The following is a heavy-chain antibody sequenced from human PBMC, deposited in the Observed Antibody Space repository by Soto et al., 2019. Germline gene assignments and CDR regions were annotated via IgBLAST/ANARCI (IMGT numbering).Heavy chain of an antibody. Sequence: TSETLSLTCTVSGGSISSGDYYWSWIRQPPGKGLEWIGYIYYSGSTYYNPSLKSRVTISVDTSKNQFSLKLSSVTAADTAVYYRARGRLGAPPPDFDYWGQGTLVTVSS. CDR2: IYYSGST. CDR3: ARGRLGAPPPDFDY. D-gene: IGHD7-27*01. V-gene: IGHV4-30-4*01. J-gene: IGHJ4*02. CDR1: GGSISSGDYY.